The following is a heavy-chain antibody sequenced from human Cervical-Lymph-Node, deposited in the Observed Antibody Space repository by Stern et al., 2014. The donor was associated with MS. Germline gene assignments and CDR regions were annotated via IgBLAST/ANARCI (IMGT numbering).Heavy chain of an antibody. CDR3: AKGAPPDS. J-gene: IGHJ5*01. CDR2: VYPDDSDT. Sequence: VQLVQSGPEVRTKGESLKISCKASGYMFTNFWIGWVRQLPGKGLECMGLVYPDDSDTRYRPSFQGQVIIAADKSTGTAYLHWSSLKASDSAIYYCAKGAPPDSWGQVTLVTVSS. V-gene: IGHV5-51*03. D-gene: IGHD4/OR15-4a*01. CDR1: GYMFTNFW.